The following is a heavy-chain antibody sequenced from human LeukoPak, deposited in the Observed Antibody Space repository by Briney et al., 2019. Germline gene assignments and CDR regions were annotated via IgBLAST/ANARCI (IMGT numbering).Heavy chain of an antibody. J-gene: IGHJ4*02. Sequence: GGSLRLSCAASGFTFNNYNMNWARQAPGKGLEWVSYITSSSTTIYYADSVRGRFTISRDNSKNTLYLQMNSLRAEDTAVYYCAKDRGGGSHFDYWGQGTLVTVSS. V-gene: IGHV3-48*01. CDR2: ITSSSTTI. D-gene: IGHD2-15*01. CDR1: GFTFNNYN. CDR3: AKDRGGGSHFDY.